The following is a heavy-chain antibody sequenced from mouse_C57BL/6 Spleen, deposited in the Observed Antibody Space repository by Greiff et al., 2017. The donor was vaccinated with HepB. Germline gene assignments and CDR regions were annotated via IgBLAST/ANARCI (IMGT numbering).Heavy chain of an antibody. CDR1: GFTFSDYG. Sequence: EVQRVESGGGLVKPGGSLKLSCAASGFTFSDYGMRWVRQAPEKGLEWVAYISSGSSTIYYADTVKGRFTISRDNAKNTLFLQMTSLRSEDTAMYYCARHSFAYWGQGTLVTVSA. J-gene: IGHJ3*01. CDR2: ISSGSSTI. CDR3: ARHSFAY. V-gene: IGHV5-17*01.